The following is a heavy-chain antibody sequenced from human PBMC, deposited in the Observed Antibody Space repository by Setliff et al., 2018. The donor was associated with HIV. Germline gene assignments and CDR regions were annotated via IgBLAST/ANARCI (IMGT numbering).Heavy chain of an antibody. CDR1: GYTFTSYG. CDR3: ARFIAVAGRFDY. CDR2: ISAYNGYT. Sequence: GASVKVSCKASGYTFTSYGITWVRQAPGQGLEWMGWISAYNGYTNYAQKLQGRVTMTTDTSTSTAYMEFRSLRSDDTAVYYCARFIAVAGRFDYWGQGTLVTVSS. J-gene: IGHJ4*02. D-gene: IGHD6-19*01. V-gene: IGHV1-18*01.